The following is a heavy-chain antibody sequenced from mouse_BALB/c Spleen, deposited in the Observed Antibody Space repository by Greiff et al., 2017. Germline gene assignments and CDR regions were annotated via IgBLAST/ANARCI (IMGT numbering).Heavy chain of an antibody. CDR1: GFTFSSYA. Sequence: DVKLQESGGGLVKPGGSLKLSCAASGFTFSSYAMSWVRQTPEKRLEWVASISSGGSTYYPDSVKGRFTISRDNARNILYLQMSSLRSEDTAMYYCARGGEGNYVSWFAYWGQGTLVTVSA. V-gene: IGHV5-6-5*01. J-gene: IGHJ3*01. D-gene: IGHD2-1*01. CDR2: ISSGGST. CDR3: ARGGEGNYVSWFAY.